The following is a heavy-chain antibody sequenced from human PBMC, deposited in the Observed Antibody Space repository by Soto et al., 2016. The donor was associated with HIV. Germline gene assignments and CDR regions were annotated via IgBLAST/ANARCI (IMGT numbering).Heavy chain of an antibody. Sequence: QVQLVQSGAEVKKPGASVKVSCKASGYTFTNYGISWVRQAPGQGLEWMGWISTYNGNTNYAQKLQGRVTMTTDTSTSTAYMELRSLRSDDTAVYYCARVGPPLYYYYGWGTYYSDYWGQGTLVTVSS. CDR3: ARVGPPLYYYYGWGTYYSDY. J-gene: IGHJ4*02. CDR1: GYTFTNYG. V-gene: IGHV1-18*01. D-gene: IGHD3-10*01. CDR2: ISTYNGNT.